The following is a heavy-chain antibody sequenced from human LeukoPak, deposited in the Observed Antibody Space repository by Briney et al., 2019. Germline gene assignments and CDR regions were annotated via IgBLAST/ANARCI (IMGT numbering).Heavy chain of an antibody. V-gene: IGHV5-51*01. J-gene: IGHJ3*01. D-gene: IGHD3-22*01. CDR1: GYSFNTFM. CDR2: VYPTDSET. CDR3: ARPNITSYYDSRGYDAFDV. Sequence: GESLKISCQASGYSFNTFMIAWVRQTPGRGLEWMGLVYPTDSETRYSPSFQGQVTISADKSVRTAYLQWSSLKASDTAMYYCARPNITSYYDSRGYDAFDVWGQGTMVTVSS.